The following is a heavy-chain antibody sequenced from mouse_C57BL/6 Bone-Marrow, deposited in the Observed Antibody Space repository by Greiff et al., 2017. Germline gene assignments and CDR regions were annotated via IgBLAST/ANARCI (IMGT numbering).Heavy chain of an antibody. J-gene: IGHJ1*03. V-gene: IGHV5-9-1*02. CDR1: GFTFSSYA. CDR2: ISSGGDYI. D-gene: IGHD1-1*01. Sequence: EVKLVESGEGLVKPGGSLKLSCAASGFTFSSYAMSWVRQTPEKRLEWVGYISSGGDYIYYADTVKGRFTISRDNARNTLYLQMSSLKSEDTAMYYCTREHYYYGSSYCWYFDVWGTGTAVTVSA. CDR3: TREHYYYGSSYCWYFDV.